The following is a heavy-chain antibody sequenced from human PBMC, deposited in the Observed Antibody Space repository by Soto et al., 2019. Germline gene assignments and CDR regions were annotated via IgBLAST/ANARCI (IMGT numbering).Heavy chain of an antibody. CDR1: GGTFISYV. Sequence: QVLLVQSGAQVKNPVSSVKVSYKASGGTFISYVYNWVRQAPGQGLEWMGGIIPMFNITNFAQKFQGRITITADESTTTAYMELSSLRSEDTAVYYCARWPTVSRPTYGMDVWGQGTTVTVSS. CDR2: IIPMFNIT. V-gene: IGHV1-69*01. D-gene: IGHD4-4*01. CDR3: ARWPTVSRPTYGMDV. J-gene: IGHJ6*02.